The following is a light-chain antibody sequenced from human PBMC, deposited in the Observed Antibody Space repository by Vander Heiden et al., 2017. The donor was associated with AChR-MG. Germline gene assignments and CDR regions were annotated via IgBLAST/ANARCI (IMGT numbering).Light chain of an antibody. CDR1: KLGDKY. V-gene: IGLV3-1*01. J-gene: IGLJ2*01. Sequence: SYELTQPPSVSVSPGQTASITCSGNKLGDKYASWYQQKPGQSPVLVIYQDNKRPSGIPERFSGSNSGNTATLTISGTQAMDEADYYCQAWDSSTGVFGGGTKLTVL. CDR3: QAWDSSTGV. CDR2: QDN.